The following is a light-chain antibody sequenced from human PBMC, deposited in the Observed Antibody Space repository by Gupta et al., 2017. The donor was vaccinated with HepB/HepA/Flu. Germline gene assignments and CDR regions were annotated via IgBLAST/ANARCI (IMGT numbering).Light chain of an antibody. Sequence: EIVITQSPVTLSVSPGERATLSCRASQNINTNVAWYQQKAGQAPRLLIFGSSTRATGIPARFSGSGSGTDFTLTISSLQSEDFAVYYCQQHNNRPFTFGHGTXVDIK. J-gene: IGKJ3*01. V-gene: IGKV3D-15*01. CDR3: QQHNNRPFT. CDR1: QNINTN. CDR2: GSS.